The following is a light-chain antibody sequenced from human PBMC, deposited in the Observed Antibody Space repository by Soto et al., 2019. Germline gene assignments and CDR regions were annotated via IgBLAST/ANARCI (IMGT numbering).Light chain of an antibody. J-gene: IGKJ1*01. CDR2: KAS. Sequence: DIQMTQSPSTLSASVGDRVTITCRASQSISSWLAWYQQKPGKAPKLLIYKASSLESGVPSRFSGSGSGTEFTLPISSLQPDDFATYYCYQYNSYVTFGQGTKVEIK. V-gene: IGKV1-5*03. CDR3: YQYNSYVT. CDR1: QSISSW.